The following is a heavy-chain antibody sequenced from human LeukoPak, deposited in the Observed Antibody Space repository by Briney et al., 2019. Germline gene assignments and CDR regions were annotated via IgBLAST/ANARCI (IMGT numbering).Heavy chain of an antibody. D-gene: IGHD3-10*01. CDR3: ASQKGLWFGEPNWFDP. Sequence: PSQTLSLTCTVSGGSISSGGYYWSWIRQPPGKGLEWIGYIYHSGSTYYNPSLKSRVTISVDRSKNQFSLKLSSVTAADTAVYYCASQKGLWFGEPNWFDPWGQGTLVTVSS. V-gene: IGHV4-30-2*01. CDR1: GGSISSGGYY. CDR2: IYHSGST. J-gene: IGHJ5*02.